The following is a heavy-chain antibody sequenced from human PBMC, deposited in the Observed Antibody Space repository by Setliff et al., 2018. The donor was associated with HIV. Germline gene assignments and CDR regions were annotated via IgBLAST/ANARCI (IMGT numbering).Heavy chain of an antibody. CDR2: INHSGST. D-gene: IGHD3-22*01. V-gene: IGHV4-34*01. J-gene: IGHJ4*02. CDR1: GGSFSGYY. CDR3: ARGRVRTRYYDSSGYPYYFDY. Sequence: SETLSLTCAVYGGSFSGYYWSWIRQSPGEGLEWIGEINHSGSTNYNPSLKSRVTISVDTSKNQSSLKLSSVTAADTAMYYRARGRVRTRYYDSSGYPYYFDYWGQGTLVTVSS.